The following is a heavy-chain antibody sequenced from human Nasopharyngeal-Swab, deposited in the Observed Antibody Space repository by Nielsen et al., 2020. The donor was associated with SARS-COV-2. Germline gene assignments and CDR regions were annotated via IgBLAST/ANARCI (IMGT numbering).Heavy chain of an antibody. D-gene: IGHD3-10*01. CDR2: IYYSGST. Sequence: GSLRLSCTVSGGSISSYYWSWIRQPPGKGLEWIGYIYYSGSTNYNPSLKSRVTISVDTSKNQFSLKLSSVTAADTAVYYCARDRVAAGMDVWGKGTRVTVSS. CDR3: ARDRVAAGMDV. J-gene: IGHJ6*03. V-gene: IGHV4-59*01. CDR1: GGSISSYY.